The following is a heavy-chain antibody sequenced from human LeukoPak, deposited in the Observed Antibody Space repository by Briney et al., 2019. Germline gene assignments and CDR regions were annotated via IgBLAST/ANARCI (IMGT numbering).Heavy chain of an antibody. CDR3: ARLTPSWYFAYYFDY. J-gene: IGHJ4*02. CDR2: IGSSGSTI. V-gene: IGHV3-11*04. CDR1: GFTFSDSY. D-gene: IGHD6-13*01. Sequence: GGSLRLSCAASGFTFSDSYMSWIRKAPGKGLEWVSYIGSSGSTIYYADSVKGRFTISRDNAKNSLYLQMNSLRAEDTAVYYCARLTPSWYFAYYFDYWGQGTLVTVSS.